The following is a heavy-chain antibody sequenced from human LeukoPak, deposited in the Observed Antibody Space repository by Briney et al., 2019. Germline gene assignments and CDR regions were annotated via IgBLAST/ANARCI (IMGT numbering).Heavy chain of an antibody. J-gene: IGHJ5*02. CDR3: AKALKYSSSWYLKDP. CDR2: ISGSSGST. CDR1: GFTFSSYA. Sequence: GGSLRLSCAASGFTFSSYAMRWVRQAPGKGLEWVSAISGSSGSTYYADSVKGRFTISRDNSKNTLYLQMNSLRAEDTAVYYCAKALKYSSSWYLKDPWGQGTLVTVSS. V-gene: IGHV3-23*01. D-gene: IGHD6-13*01.